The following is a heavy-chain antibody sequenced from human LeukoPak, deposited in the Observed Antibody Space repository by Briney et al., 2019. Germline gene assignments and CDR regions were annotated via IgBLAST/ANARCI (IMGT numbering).Heavy chain of an antibody. CDR3: WRGSIYGDYFDY. CDR1: GGSISSYY. CDR2: IYYSGST. J-gene: IGHJ4*02. Sequence: SETLSLTCTVSGGSISSYYWSWIRQPPGKGLEWIGYIYYSGSTSYNPSLKSRVTISVETSKNQFSLKLSSVTAADTAVYYCWRGSIYGDYFDYWGQGTLVTVSS. D-gene: IGHD4-17*01. V-gene: IGHV4-59*01.